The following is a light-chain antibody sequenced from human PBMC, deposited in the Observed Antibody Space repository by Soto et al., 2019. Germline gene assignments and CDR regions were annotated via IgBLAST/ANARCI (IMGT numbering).Light chain of an antibody. CDR2: EVS. J-gene: IGLJ1*01. CDR1: SSDVGGSNH. V-gene: IGLV2-14*01. CDR3: NSQTSSGIRV. Sequence: QSALTQPASVSGSPGQSITISCTGTSSDVGGSNHVSWYQHHPGKAPKLIIYEVSYRPSGVSNRFSGSKSGYTASLTISGLQAEDEAGYYCNSQTSSGIRVFGTGTKVTVL.